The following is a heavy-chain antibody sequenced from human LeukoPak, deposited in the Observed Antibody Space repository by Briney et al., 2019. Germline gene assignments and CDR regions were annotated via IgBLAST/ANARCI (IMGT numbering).Heavy chain of an antibody. Sequence: SETLSLTCSVSGVSITSGADYWSWIRQHPGKGLEWIGYISYSGSTYYNPSLKTRLTISVDTSKNQFPLKLGSVTAADTAFYYCARADMATVFDFWGRGTLVTVSS. CDR3: ARADMATVFDF. J-gene: IGHJ4*02. CDR2: ISYSGST. CDR1: GVSITSGADY. D-gene: IGHD5-24*01. V-gene: IGHV4-31*03.